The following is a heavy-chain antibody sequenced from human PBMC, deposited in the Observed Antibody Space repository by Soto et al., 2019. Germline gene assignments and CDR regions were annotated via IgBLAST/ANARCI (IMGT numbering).Heavy chain of an antibody. CDR2: IIPILGIA. Sequence: SVKVSCKASGGTFSSYTISWVRQAPGQGLEWMGRIIPILGIANYAQKFQGRVTITADKSTSTAYMELSSLRSEDTAVYYCARDREDCGGDCYSLIDYWGQGTLVTVSS. V-gene: IGHV1-69*04. J-gene: IGHJ4*02. CDR3: ARDREDCGGDCYSLIDY. CDR1: GGTFSSYT. D-gene: IGHD2-21*01.